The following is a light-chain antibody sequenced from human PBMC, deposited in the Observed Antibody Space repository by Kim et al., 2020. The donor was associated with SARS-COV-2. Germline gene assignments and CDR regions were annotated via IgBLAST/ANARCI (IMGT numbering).Light chain of an antibody. Sequence: ALGQTVRITCQGDSHRSDYASWYQQKPGQAPVLVIYGKNNRPSGIPDRFSGSSSGNTASLTITGAQAEDEADYYCNSRDSSGNLVVFGGGTQLTVL. CDR3: NSRDSSGNLVV. J-gene: IGLJ2*01. CDR1: SHRSDY. V-gene: IGLV3-19*01. CDR2: GKN.